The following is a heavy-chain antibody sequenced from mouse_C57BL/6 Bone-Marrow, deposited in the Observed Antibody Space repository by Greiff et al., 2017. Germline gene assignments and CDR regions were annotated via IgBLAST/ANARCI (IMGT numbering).Heavy chain of an antibody. V-gene: IGHV1-50*01. J-gene: IGHJ1*03. CDR1: GYTFTSYW. Sequence: VQLQQPGAELVKPGASVKLSCKASGYTFTSYWMQWVKQRPGQGLEWIGEIDPSDSYTNYNQKFTGKATLTVDTSSSTAYMQLSSLTSEDSAVYYCAREGPFYYYGSNWYFDVWGTGTTVTVSS. CDR3: AREGPFYYYGSNWYFDV. D-gene: IGHD1-1*01. CDR2: IDPSDSYT.